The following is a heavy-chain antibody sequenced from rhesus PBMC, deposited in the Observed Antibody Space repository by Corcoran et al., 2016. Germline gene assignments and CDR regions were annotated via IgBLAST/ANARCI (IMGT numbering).Heavy chain of an antibody. CDR2: SISGGGST. D-gene: IGHD2-21*01. CDR3: AKRHCTGSDCYALDS. CDR1: GFTFSSYG. V-gene: IGHV3S25*01. J-gene: IGHJ6*01. Sequence: EVQLVESGGGLVQPGGSLRLSCAASGFTFSSYGMYWVRQAPGKVLEWLSTSISGGGSTYYADSVKDRFTISRDNSKNTLSLQRNSLRAEDTAVYYCAKRHCTGSDCYALDSWGQGVVVTVSS.